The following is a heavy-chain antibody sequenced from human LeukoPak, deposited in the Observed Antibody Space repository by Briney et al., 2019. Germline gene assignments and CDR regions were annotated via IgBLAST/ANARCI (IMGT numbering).Heavy chain of an antibody. CDR3: ARHGTAFDY. V-gene: IGHV5-51*01. Sequence: GESLKISCTASGYNFGKSWIAWVRQLPGKGLEWMGIIYPGDSDTRYSPSFQGQVTISADKSISTAYLQWSSLKASDTAMYYCARHGTAFDYWGQGTLVTVSS. CDR2: IYPGDSDT. CDR1: GYNFGKSW. J-gene: IGHJ4*02.